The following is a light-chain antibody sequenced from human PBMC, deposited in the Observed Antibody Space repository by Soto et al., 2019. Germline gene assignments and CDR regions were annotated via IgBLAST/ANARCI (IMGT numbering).Light chain of an antibody. V-gene: IGLV2-23*02. CDR2: EVT. CDR1: NGDIGTYNL. CDR3: RSYAGTGTWV. Sequence: QSVLTQPASVSGSPGQSITISCTGTNGDIGTYNLVSWYQQYPGKAPKVMISEVTKRPSGVSDRFSGSKSPTTASLTISGLQAEDEADYYCRSYAGTGTWVFGGGTKLTVL. J-gene: IGLJ3*02.